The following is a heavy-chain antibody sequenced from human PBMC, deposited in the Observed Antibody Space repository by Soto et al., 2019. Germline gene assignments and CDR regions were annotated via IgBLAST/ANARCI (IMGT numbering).Heavy chain of an antibody. D-gene: IGHD7-27*01. CDR1: GLTFSISW. CDR2: INPAGNVQ. Sequence: LQLVESGGGLVQPGEPRRLSCTSSGLTFSISWMTWVRQAPGEGREWVSNINPAGNVQQYADSLKERFTITRDNSKNSLFLEMSGLRVEDTAVYYCATANSPYAFDMWGQGTMVTVSS. J-gene: IGHJ3*02. CDR3: ATANSPYAFDM. V-gene: IGHV3-7*01.